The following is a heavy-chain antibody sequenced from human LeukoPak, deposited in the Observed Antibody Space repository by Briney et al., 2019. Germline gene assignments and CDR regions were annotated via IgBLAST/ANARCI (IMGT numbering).Heavy chain of an antibody. CDR3: AREPRIAVAGTIYYYYMDG. V-gene: IGHV1-2*06. Sequence: GASVKVSCKASGYTFTGYYMHWVRQAPGQGLEWMGRINPNSGGTNYAQKFQGRVTMTRDTSISTAYMELSRLRSDDTAVYYCAREPRIAVAGTIYYYYMDGWGKGTTVTVSS. CDR2: INPNSGGT. J-gene: IGHJ6*03. CDR1: GYTFTGYY. D-gene: IGHD6-19*01.